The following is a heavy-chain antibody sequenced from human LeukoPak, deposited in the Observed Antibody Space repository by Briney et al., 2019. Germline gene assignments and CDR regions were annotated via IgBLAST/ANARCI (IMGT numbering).Heavy chain of an antibody. CDR3: ARIFIRNGYSSYFDC. V-gene: IGHV4-38-2*02. CDR1: GFSIHSGHY. D-gene: IGHD5-18*01. J-gene: IGHJ4*02. CDR2: VYQSGTT. Sequence: SEPQSLPCTVSGFSIHSGHYWGWVRQPPGAGLEWIGGVYQSGTTYYNPSLKSRVTTSVDMSKNHFSLRLRPVTAADTAVYYCARIFIRNGYSSYFDCWGQGTLVTVSS.